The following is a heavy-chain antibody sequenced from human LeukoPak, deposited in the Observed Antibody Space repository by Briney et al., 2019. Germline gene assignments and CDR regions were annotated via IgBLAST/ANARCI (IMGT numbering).Heavy chain of an antibody. CDR3: ARGLEYSSSSGFDYDAFDI. V-gene: IGHV3-20*04. D-gene: IGHD6-6*01. CDR2: INWNGGST. CDR1: GFTFDDYG. J-gene: IGHJ3*02. Sequence: GGSLRLSCAASGFTFDDYGMSWVRQAPGKGLEWVSGINWNGGSTGYADSVKDRFTISRDNAKNSLYLQMNSLRVEDTAVYYCARGLEYSSSSGFDYDAFDIWGQGTMVTVSS.